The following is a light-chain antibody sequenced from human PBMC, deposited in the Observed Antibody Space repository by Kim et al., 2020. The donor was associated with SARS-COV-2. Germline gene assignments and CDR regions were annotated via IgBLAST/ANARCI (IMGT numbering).Light chain of an antibody. CDR1: SSNIASNY. J-gene: IGLJ2*01. CDR3: AAWDDSLSGPV. Sequence: GQTVTIACSGSSSNIASNYVYWYQQLPVTAPKLHIYRNNQRPSGVPDRCSGSKSGTSASLAISGLRSEDEADYYCAAWDDSLSGPVFGGGTQLTVL. V-gene: IGLV1-47*01. CDR2: RNN.